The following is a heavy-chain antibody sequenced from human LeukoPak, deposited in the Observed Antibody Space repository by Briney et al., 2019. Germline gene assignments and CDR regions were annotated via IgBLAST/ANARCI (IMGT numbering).Heavy chain of an antibody. V-gene: IGHV4-34*01. CDR3: ARGRYDFWSGYYKCNWFDP. CDR1: GGSFSGYY. Sequence: SETLSLTCAVYGGSFSGYYWSWIRQPPGKGLEWIGEINHSGSTNYNPSLKSRVTISVDTSKNQFSLKLSSVTAADTAVYYCARGRYDFWSGYYKCNWFDPWGQGTLVTVSS. J-gene: IGHJ5*02. CDR2: INHSGST. D-gene: IGHD3-3*01.